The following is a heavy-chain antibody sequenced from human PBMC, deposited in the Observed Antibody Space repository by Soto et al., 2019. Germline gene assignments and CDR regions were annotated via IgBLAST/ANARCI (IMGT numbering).Heavy chain of an antibody. Sequence: GGSLRLSCAASGFTFSSYAMSWVRQAPGKGLEWVSAISGSGGSTYYADSVKGRFTISRDNSKNTLYLQMNSLRAEDTAVYYCAKGSSDFWSGYYPPYYYGMDVWGQGTTVTVS. J-gene: IGHJ6*02. D-gene: IGHD3-3*01. V-gene: IGHV3-23*01. CDR1: GFTFSSYA. CDR2: ISGSGGST. CDR3: AKGSSDFWSGYYPPYYYGMDV.